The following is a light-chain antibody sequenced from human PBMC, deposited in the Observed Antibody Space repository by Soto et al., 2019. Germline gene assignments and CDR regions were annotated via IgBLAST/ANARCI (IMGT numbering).Light chain of an antibody. CDR3: LFSYSAAVM. J-gene: IGLJ3*02. CDR1: TGAVTSGHY. V-gene: IGLV7-46*01. CDR2: DTS. Sequence: QAVVTQEPSLTVSPGGTVTLTCGSSTGAVTSGHYPYWFQQKPGQAPRTLIYDTSNKHSWTPARFSGSLLGGKAALTLSGAQPEDEADYYCLFSYSAAVMFGGGTTLTVL.